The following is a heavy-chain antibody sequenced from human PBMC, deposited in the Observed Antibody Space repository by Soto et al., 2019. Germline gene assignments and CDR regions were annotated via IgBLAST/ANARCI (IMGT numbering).Heavy chain of an antibody. D-gene: IGHD2-15*01. J-gene: IGHJ6*02. CDR3: AKADIVFVVAADYYYGMDV. CDR1: GFTFSSYG. V-gene: IGHV3-30*18. CDR2: ISYDGSNK. Sequence: GGSLRLSCAASGFTFSSYGMHWVRQAPGKGLEWVAVISYDGSNKYYADSVKGRFTISRDNSKNTLYLQMNSLRADDTAVYYCAKADIVFVVAADYYYGMDVWGQGTTVTVSS.